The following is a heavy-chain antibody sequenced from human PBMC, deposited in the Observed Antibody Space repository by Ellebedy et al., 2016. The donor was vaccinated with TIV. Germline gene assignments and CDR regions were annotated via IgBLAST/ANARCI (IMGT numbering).Heavy chain of an antibody. CDR1: GFTFSDHY. CDR2: SRNKANSYTT. Sequence: GGSLRLXCAASGFTFSDHYMDWVRQAPGKGLEWVGRSRNKANSYTTEYAASVKGRFTISRDDSENSLYLQMNSLRTEDTAVYYCARVMTTLTTGPWAFDYWGQGTLVTVSS. J-gene: IGHJ4*02. CDR3: ARVMTTLTTGPWAFDY. D-gene: IGHD4-17*01. V-gene: IGHV3-72*01.